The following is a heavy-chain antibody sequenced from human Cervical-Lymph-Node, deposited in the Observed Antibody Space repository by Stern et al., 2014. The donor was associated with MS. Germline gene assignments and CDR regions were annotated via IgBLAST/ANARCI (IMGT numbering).Heavy chain of an antibody. CDR2: ISSVGRNE. CDR3: GSNTYSYGYGVDD. J-gene: IGHJ4*02. CDR1: GVTFSSRA. D-gene: IGHD5-18*01. Sequence: VQLVESGGGVVQPGRSLRLSCAVSGVTFSSRAMHWVRPAPDTGLAWVAVISSVGRNEYYADSLKGRVAISRDNSQSTLYLQMNNLRPEDTAVYYCGSNTYSYGYGVDDWGPGTLVTVSS. V-gene: IGHV3-30*09.